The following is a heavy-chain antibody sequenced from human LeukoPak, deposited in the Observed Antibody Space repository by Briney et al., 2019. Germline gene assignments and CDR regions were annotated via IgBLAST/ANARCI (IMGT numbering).Heavy chain of an antibody. V-gene: IGHV4-30-2*01. CDR1: GGSISSGGYY. CDR2: IYHSGST. J-gene: IGHJ5*02. Sequence: SETLSLTCTVSGGSISSGGYYWSWIRQPPGKGLEWIGYIYHSGSTYYNPSLKSRVTISVDRSKNQFSLKLSSVTAADTAVYYCARGRIVGATNAWGQGTLVTVSS. CDR3: ARGRIVGATNA. D-gene: IGHD1-26*01.